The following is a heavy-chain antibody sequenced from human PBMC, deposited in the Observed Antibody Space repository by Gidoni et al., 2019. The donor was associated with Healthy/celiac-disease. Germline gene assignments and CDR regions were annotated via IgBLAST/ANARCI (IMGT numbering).Heavy chain of an antibody. CDR3: ARVRESADDLTGYLSVGMDV. CDR2: IKPNSGGT. CDR1: GYTFPGYY. V-gene: IGHV1-2*02. D-gene: IGHD3-9*01. Sequence: QVQLVQSGAEVKKPGASVKVSCKASGYTFPGYYMHWVRQAPGQGLEWMGWIKPNSGGTNYAQKFQGRVTMTRDTSISTAYMELSRLRSDDTAVYYCARVRESADDLTGYLSVGMDVWGQGTTVTVSS. J-gene: IGHJ6*02.